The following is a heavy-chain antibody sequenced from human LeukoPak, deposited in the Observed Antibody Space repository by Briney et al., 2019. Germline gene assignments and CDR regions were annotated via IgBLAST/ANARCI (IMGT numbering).Heavy chain of an antibody. CDR2: INTNSGAT. CDR1: GSPFTGYY. D-gene: IGHD3-22*01. Sequence: EASVKVSCKASGSPFTGYYIHWVRQAPGQGLEWMGWINTNSGATSYAQKFKGRITMTRDTSISTAYIELSRLRFDDTAVYYCARDSGYPYYFDYWGLGTLVTVSS. J-gene: IGHJ4*02. CDR3: ARDSGYPYYFDY. V-gene: IGHV1-2*02.